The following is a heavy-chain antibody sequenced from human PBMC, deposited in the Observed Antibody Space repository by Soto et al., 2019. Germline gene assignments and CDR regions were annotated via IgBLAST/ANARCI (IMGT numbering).Heavy chain of an antibody. CDR2: IYYSGST. J-gene: IGHJ5*02. CDR1: GGSISSSSYY. D-gene: IGHD3-22*01. CDR3: ARLDYYDSSGIPNWFDP. V-gene: IGHV4-39*01. Sequence: SETLSLTCTVSGGSISSSSYYWGWIRQPPGKGLEWIGSIYYSGSTYYNPSLRSRVTISVDTSKNQFSLKLSSVTAADTAVYYCARLDYYDSSGIPNWFDPWGQGTLVTVS.